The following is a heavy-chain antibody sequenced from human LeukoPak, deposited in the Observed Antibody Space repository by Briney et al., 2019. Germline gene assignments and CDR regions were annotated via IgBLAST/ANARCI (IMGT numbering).Heavy chain of an antibody. V-gene: IGHV3-23*01. J-gene: IGHJ5*02. D-gene: IGHD2-21*02. Sequence: PGGSLRLSCAASGFTFSSYAMSWVRQAPGKGLEWVSAISGSGGSTYYADSVKGRFTISRDNSKNTLYLQMNSPRAEDTAVYYCAKVAYCGGDCYRGANWFDPWGQGTLVTVSS. CDR1: GFTFSSYA. CDR2: ISGSGGST. CDR3: AKVAYCGGDCYRGANWFDP.